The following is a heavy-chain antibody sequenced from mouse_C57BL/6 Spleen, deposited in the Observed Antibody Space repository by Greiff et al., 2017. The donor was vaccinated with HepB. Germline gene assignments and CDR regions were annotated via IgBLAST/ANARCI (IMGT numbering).Heavy chain of an antibody. J-gene: IGHJ4*01. V-gene: IGHV1-72*01. Sequence: QVQLQQPGAELVKPGASVKLSCKASGYTFTSYWMHWVKQRPGRGLEWIGRIDANSGGTKYNEKFKSKATLTVDKPSSTAYMQLSSLTCEDFAVYYCARDSSGRHYYAMDYWGQGTSVTVSS. D-gene: IGHD3-2*02. CDR1: GYTFTSYW. CDR3: ARDSSGRHYYAMDY. CDR2: IDANSGGT.